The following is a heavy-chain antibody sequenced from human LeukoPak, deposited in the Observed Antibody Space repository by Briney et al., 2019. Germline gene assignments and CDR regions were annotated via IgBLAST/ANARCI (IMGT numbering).Heavy chain of an antibody. D-gene: IGHD5-18*01. CDR2: ISGSGGRI. Sequence: GGSLRLSCAASGFTFSSYAMSWVRQAPGKGLEWVAGISGSGGRIYYADSVKGRFTISRDNSKNTLYLQMNSLRAEDTAVYYCAKDGYSYGSNYLDYWGQGTLVTVSS. CDR1: GFTFSSYA. V-gene: IGHV3-23*01. CDR3: AKDGYSYGSNYLDY. J-gene: IGHJ4*02.